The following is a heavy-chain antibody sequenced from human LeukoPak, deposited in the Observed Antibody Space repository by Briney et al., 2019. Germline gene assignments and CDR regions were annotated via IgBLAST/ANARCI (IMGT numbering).Heavy chain of an antibody. V-gene: IGHV4-34*01. CDR2: IKHSEST. CDR3: ARCIRSYYFDY. J-gene: IGHJ4*02. Sequence: PSETLSLTCAVYGGSFSGYYWSWIRQPPGKGLEWIGEIKHSESTNYNPSLKSRVTISVDTSKNQFSLKLSSVTAAATAVYYCARCIRSYYFDYWGQGTLVTVSS. CDR1: GGSFSGYY. D-gene: IGHD2-8*01.